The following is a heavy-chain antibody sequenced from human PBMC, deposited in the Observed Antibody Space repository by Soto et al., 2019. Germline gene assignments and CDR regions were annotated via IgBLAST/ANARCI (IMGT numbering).Heavy chain of an antibody. CDR1: GDSVSRNSAG. J-gene: IGHJ6*03. V-gene: IGHV6-1*01. CDR2: TYYRSKWYN. CDR3: ARGSWDDVSGHYYMDV. D-gene: IGHD1-1*01. Sequence: SQTLSLTCDSSGDSVSRNSAGCNWIRQTPSRGLEWLGRTYYRSKWYNNYAVSVKSRITINPDTSKNQFSLQLNSVTPEDTAVYYCARGSWDDVSGHYYMDVWGKGTTVTVSS.